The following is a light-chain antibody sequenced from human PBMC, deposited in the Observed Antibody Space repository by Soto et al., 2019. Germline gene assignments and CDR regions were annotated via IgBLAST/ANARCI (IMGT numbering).Light chain of an antibody. CDR3: QQYGTSRWT. CDR1: EIVSDSQ. J-gene: IGKJ1*01. V-gene: IGKV3-20*01. CDR2: AVS. Sequence: IVLTQSPGTLSLSPGERATLSCRTSEIVSDSQLAWYQQKPGQAPRLLIYAVSSRATGIADRFSGSGSGTDFTLTISRLEPEDFALYYCQQYGTSRWTFGQGTKVDIK.